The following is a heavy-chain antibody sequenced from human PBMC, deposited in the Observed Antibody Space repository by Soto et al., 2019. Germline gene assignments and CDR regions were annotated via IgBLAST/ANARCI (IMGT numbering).Heavy chain of an antibody. CDR1: GGSISSSSYY. D-gene: IGHD3-10*01. Sequence: QLQLQESGPGLVKPSETLSLTCTVSGGSISSSSYYWGWIRQPPGKGLEWIGSIYYSGSTYYNPSLKSRVTISVDTSKNQFSLKLSSVTAADTAVYYCARHRAGLLWFGGLRYWGQGTLVTVSS. CDR3: ARHRAGLLWFGGLRY. CDR2: IYYSGST. J-gene: IGHJ4*02. V-gene: IGHV4-39*01.